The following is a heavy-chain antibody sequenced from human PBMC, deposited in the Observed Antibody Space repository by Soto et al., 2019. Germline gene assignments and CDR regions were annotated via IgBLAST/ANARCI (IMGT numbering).Heavy chain of an antibody. V-gene: IGHV1-58*01. CDR2: IVVGSGNT. CDR1: GLTFTSSA. D-gene: IGHD3-3*01. CDR3: AAIFWSGYSYFDY. J-gene: IGHJ4*02. Sequence: SVKVSCEASGLTFTSSAVRLVRQALGQRLEWIGWIVVGSGNTNYAQKFQERATITRDMSTSTAYMELSSLRSEDTAVYYCAAIFWSGYSYFDYWGQGTLVTVSS.